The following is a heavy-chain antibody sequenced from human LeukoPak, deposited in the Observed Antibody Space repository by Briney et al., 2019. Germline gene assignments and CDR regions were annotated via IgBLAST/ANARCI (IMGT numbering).Heavy chain of an antibody. Sequence: PGGSLRLSCAASGFTFSSYWMHWVRHAPGKGLEWVANIKQDGSEKNSVDSVKGRFTISKDNAKNSLYLHMNSLRAEDTAVYYCARDSGIIVGATGDIDYWGQGTLVTVSS. D-gene: IGHD1-26*01. V-gene: IGHV3-7*01. CDR3: ARDSGIIVGATGDIDY. CDR1: GFTFSSYW. J-gene: IGHJ4*02. CDR2: IKQDGSEK.